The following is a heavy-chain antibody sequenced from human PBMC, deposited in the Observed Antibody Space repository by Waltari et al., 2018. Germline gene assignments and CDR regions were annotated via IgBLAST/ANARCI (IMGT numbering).Heavy chain of an antibody. D-gene: IGHD2-15*01. CDR1: GFSFSNYG. J-gene: IGHJ4*02. Sequence: QVQLVESGGGVVQPGRSLRLSCAVSGFSFSNYGKHWVRQAPGKGWGWLAVIWYDGSNKVYADSVKGRFTLSRDNSKNTVYLQMNSLRAEDTAVYYCARAGSVCSGGSCYGDYWGQGTQVTVSS. CDR2: IWYDGSNK. CDR3: ARAGSVCSGGSCYGDY. V-gene: IGHV3-33*08.